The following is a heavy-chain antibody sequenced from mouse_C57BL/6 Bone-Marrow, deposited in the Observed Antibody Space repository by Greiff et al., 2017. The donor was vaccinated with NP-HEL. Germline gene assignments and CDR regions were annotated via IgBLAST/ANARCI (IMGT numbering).Heavy chain of an antibody. Sequence: QVQLQQPGAELVRPGTSVKLSCKASGYTFTSYWMHWVKQRPGQGLEWIGVIDPSDSYTNYNQKFKGKATLTVDTSSSTAYMQLSSLTSEDSAVYYCARWVYGSSYDFDDWGQGTTLTVSS. CDR3: ARWVYGSSYDFDD. V-gene: IGHV1-59*01. D-gene: IGHD1-1*01. J-gene: IGHJ2*01. CDR1: GYTFTSYW. CDR2: IDPSDSYT.